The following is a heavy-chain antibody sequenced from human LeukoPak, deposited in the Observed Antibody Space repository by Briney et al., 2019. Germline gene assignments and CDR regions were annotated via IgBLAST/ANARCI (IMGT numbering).Heavy chain of an antibody. J-gene: IGHJ4*02. CDR1: GFTFSSYA. CDR2: ISGSGGST. D-gene: IGHD3-22*01. CDR3: AREYYYDSSGYHLDY. V-gene: IGHV3-23*01. Sequence: GGSLRLSCAASGFTFSSYAMSWVRQAPGKGLEWVSAISGSGGSTYYVDSVKGRFTISRDNSKNTLYLQMNSLRAEDTAVYYCAREYYYDSSGYHLDYWGQGTLVTVSS.